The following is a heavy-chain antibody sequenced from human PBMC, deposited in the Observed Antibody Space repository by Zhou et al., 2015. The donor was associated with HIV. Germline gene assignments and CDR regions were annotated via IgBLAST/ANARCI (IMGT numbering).Heavy chain of an antibody. CDR2: ISWNSGSI. J-gene: IGHJ6*02. CDR3: ARVPLRVTMIAVVKHGMDV. Sequence: EVQLVESGGGLVQPGRSLRLSCAASGFTFDDYAMHWVRQAPGKGLEWVSGISWNSGSIGYADSVKGRFTISRDNAKNSLYLQMNSLRAEDTAVYYCARVPLRVTMIAVVKHGMDVWGQGTLVTVSS. CDR1: GFTFDDYA. V-gene: IGHV3-9*01. D-gene: IGHD3-22*01.